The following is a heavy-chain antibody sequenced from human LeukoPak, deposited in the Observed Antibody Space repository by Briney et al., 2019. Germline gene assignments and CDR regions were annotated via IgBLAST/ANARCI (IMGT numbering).Heavy chain of an antibody. D-gene: IGHD1-26*01. V-gene: IGHV4-38-2*02. Sequence: PSETLSLTCTVSGYSISSGYYWGWNRQPPGKGLEWIGSIYHSGSTYYNPSLKSRVTISVDTSKNQFSLKLSSVTAADTAVYYCTRRPGATPNWFDPWGQGTLVTVSS. CDR1: GYSISSGYY. CDR2: IYHSGST. J-gene: IGHJ5*02. CDR3: TRRPGATPNWFDP.